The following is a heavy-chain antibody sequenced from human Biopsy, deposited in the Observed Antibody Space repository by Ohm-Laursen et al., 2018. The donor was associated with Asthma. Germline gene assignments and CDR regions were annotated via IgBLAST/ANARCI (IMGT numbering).Heavy chain of an antibody. CDR1: GFTFSSYG. CDR2: ILYDGSNK. D-gene: IGHD3-3*01. V-gene: IGHV3-30*18. CDR3: AKDTEGRYDFWSGLSYNYYGMDV. J-gene: IGHJ6*02. Sequence: SLTLSCAASGFTFSSYGMYWVRQAPGKGLEWVADILYDGSNKYYADSVKGRFTISRDNSKNTLYLQMNSLRAEDTAVYYCAKDTEGRYDFWSGLSYNYYGMDVWGQGTTVTVSS.